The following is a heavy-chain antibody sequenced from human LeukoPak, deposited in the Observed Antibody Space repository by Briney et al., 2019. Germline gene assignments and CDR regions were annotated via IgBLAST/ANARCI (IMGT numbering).Heavy chain of an antibody. CDR3: RGTYYYGSGIDGDYFDY. CDR2: IWYDGSNK. J-gene: IGHJ4*02. Sequence: PGGSLRLSCEPSGFNFGTFAMHWVRHAPGEGLEWLAIIWYDGSNKHYSDSVKGRFTISRDNSKSSLYLQMNSLRVEDTAVYYCRGTYYYGSGIDGDYFDYWGQGTLVTVSS. CDR1: GFNFGTFA. D-gene: IGHD3-10*01. V-gene: IGHV3-33*01.